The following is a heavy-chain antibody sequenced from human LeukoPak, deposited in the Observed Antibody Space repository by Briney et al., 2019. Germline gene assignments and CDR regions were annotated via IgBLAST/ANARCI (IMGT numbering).Heavy chain of an antibody. Sequence: GGSLRLSCAATGFTFSTFAMHWVRQAPGKGLEWLGLISYDGDKQIYPASVKGRFSFSRDNSNNTLYLQMNNLRPEDTALYYCARESHEGATRAYNWFDPWDQGTLVSVSS. J-gene: IGHJ5*02. CDR2: ISYDGDKQ. D-gene: IGHD1-26*01. CDR1: GFTFSTFA. V-gene: IGHV3-30-3*01. CDR3: ARESHEGATRAYNWFDP.